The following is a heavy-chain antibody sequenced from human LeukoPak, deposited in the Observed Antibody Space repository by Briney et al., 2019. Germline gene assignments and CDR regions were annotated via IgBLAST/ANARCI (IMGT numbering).Heavy chain of an antibody. CDR3: ARYSLRSNWLFDY. CDR1: GYTFTAYY. CDR2: INSNNGDT. J-gene: IGHJ4*02. D-gene: IGHD1-1*01. Sequence: ASVKVSCKASGYTFTAYYVHWVRQAPGQGLEWMGWINSNNGDTGYAQNFRGRVTMTRDTSISTLYLDLSSLRSDDTAVYYCARYSLRSNWLFDYWGQGTLVTVSS. V-gene: IGHV1-2*02.